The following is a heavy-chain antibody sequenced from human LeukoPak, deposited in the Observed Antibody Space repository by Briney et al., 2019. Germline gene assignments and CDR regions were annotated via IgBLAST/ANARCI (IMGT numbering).Heavy chain of an antibody. D-gene: IGHD3-10*01. CDR1: GGSISTGSYY. Sequence: SETLSLTCTVSGGSISTGSYYWSWIRQPAGKGLEWIGRIYTSGSTNYNPSLQSRVTISVDTSKNQFSLKLSSVTAADTAIYYCASLNYHGSGSPFDYWGQGMLVTVSS. J-gene: IGHJ4*02. V-gene: IGHV4-61*02. CDR2: IYTSGST. CDR3: ASLNYHGSGSPFDY.